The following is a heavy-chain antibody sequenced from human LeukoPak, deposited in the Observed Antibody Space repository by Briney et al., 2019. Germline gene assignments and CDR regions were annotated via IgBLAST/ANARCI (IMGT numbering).Heavy chain of an antibody. D-gene: IGHD3-22*01. Sequence: GGSLRLSCAASGFTFISYWMSWVRQAPGKGLEWVAFIRYDGSNKYYADSVKGRFTISRDNSKNTLYLQMNSLRAEDTAVYYCAMGGYYYDSSGYFDYWGQGTLVTVSS. CDR3: AMGGYYYDSSGYFDY. CDR1: GFTFISYW. V-gene: IGHV3-30*02. CDR2: IRYDGSNK. J-gene: IGHJ4*02.